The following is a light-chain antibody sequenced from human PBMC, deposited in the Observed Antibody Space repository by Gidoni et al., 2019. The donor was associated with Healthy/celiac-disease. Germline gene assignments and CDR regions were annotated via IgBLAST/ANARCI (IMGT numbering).Light chain of an antibody. CDR2: GVS. J-gene: IGKJ1*01. Sequence: EIVLTQSRDTLSLAPGERATLSCRASQSVVRDYFAWYQQKPGQAPRLLIYGVSSRATGIPDRFSGSGSGADFILTISRLEPEDCAVYYCEQYGSSPRTFGQGTKVEIK. V-gene: IGKV3-20*01. CDR1: QSVVRDY. CDR3: EQYGSSPRT.